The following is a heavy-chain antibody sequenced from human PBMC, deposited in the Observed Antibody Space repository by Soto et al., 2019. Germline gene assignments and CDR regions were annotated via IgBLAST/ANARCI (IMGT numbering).Heavy chain of an antibody. CDR3: AKDGDSYGYVGFFDY. CDR1: GFTFSSYG. CDR2: ISYDGSNK. Sequence: QVQLVESGGGVVQPGRSLRLSCAASGFTFSSYGMHWVRQAPGKGLEWVAVISYDGSNKYYADSVKGRFTISRDNSKNTLYLQMNSLRAEDTAVYYCAKDGDSYGYVGFFDYWGQGTLVTVSS. V-gene: IGHV3-30*18. D-gene: IGHD5-18*01. J-gene: IGHJ4*02.